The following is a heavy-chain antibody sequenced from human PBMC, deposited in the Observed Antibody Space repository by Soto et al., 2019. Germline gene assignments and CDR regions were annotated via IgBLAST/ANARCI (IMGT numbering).Heavy chain of an antibody. CDR1: GFTFSSDA. D-gene: IGHD3-10*01. Sequence: GGTLRLSCAASGFTFSSDAMSWVRQAPGKGLEWVSGLSGGGDNTYYADPVKRRFTIFNDNSKNTLYLQMNSLRAEDTAVYFCAKVLSYHGSGRLDYWGQGTLVTVSS. CDR3: AKVLSYHGSGRLDY. CDR2: LSGGGDNT. V-gene: IGHV3-23*01. J-gene: IGHJ4*02.